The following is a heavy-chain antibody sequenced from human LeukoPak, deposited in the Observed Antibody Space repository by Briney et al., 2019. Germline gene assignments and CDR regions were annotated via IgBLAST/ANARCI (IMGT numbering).Heavy chain of an antibody. V-gene: IGHV3-7*05. CDR2: IKQEGSEK. Sequence: GGSLRLSCVASGFTFSSYWMSWVRQAPGKGLECVANIKQEGSEKYYVDSVKGRFTISRDDAKNSLYLQMNSLRPEDTAVYYCAREGEIGYDLSDYWGQGTLVTVSS. J-gene: IGHJ4*02. CDR1: GFTFSSYW. D-gene: IGHD5-12*01. CDR3: AREGEIGYDLSDY.